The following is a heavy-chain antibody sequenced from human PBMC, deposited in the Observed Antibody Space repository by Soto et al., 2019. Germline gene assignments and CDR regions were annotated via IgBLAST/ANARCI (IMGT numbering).Heavy chain of an antibody. D-gene: IGHD3-3*01. V-gene: IGHV1-58*01. CDR2: IVVGSGNT. CDR3: AGGGDFWSGYYHFEY. J-gene: IGHJ4*02. CDR1: GFTFTSSA. Sequence: GASVKVSCKASGFTFTSSAVQWVRQARGQRLEWIGWIVVGSGNTNYAQKFQERVTITRDMSTSTAYMELSSLRSEDTAVYYCAGGGDFWSGYYHFEYWGQGTRVTVSS.